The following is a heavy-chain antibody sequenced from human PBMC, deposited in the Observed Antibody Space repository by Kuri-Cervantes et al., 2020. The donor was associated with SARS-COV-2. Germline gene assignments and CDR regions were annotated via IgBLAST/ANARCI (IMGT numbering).Heavy chain of an antibody. CDR1: GGSISSSGHY. D-gene: IGHD3-9*01. Sequence: ESLKISCSVSGGSISSSGHYWGWVRQPPGKGLEWIGSIYFSGSTYYTPSLKSRVTISVDTSKNQSSLKLTSVTATDTAVYYCGRQASDWHIDYWGQGTLVTVSS. V-gene: IGHV4-39*01. CDR2: IYFSGST. CDR3: GRQASDWHIDY. J-gene: IGHJ4*02.